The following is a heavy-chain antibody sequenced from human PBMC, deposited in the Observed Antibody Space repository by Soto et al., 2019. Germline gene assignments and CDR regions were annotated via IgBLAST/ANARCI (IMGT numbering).Heavy chain of an antibody. CDR3: TRAILFYDSSGYYPYYFDY. D-gene: IGHD3-22*01. CDR1: GFTFGDYA. Sequence: PGGSLRLSCTASGFTFGDYAMSWFRQAPGKGLEWVGFIRSKAYGGTTEYAASVKGRFTISRDDSKSIAYLQMNSLKTEDTAVYYCTRAILFYDSSGYYPYYFDYWGQGTLVTVSS. V-gene: IGHV3-49*03. J-gene: IGHJ4*02. CDR2: IRSKAYGGTT.